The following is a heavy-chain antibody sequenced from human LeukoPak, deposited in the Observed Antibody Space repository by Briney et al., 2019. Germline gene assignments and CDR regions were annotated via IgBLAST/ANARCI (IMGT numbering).Heavy chain of an antibody. J-gene: IGHJ4*02. CDR2: INPNSGGT. Sequence: ASVKVSCKASGYTFTGYYMHWVRQAPGQGLEWMGWINPNSGGTNYAQKFQGRVTMTRNTSISTAYMELSSLRSEDTAVYYCARGVYDYVWGSYRYTFGYWGQGTLVTVSS. CDR3: ARGVYDYVWGSYRYTFGY. V-gene: IGHV1-2*02. CDR1: GYTFTGYY. D-gene: IGHD3-16*02.